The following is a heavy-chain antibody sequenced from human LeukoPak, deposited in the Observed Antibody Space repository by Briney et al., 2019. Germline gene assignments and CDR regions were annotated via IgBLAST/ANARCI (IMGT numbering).Heavy chain of an antibody. CDR1: GFTFSGFA. CDR3: AKLDTRLDIVVVPAALDY. V-gene: IGHV3-23*01. J-gene: IGHJ4*02. CDR2: ISGTGDNT. D-gene: IGHD2-2*03. Sequence: GGSLRLSCAASGFTFSGFAMSWVRRTPGKGLEWVSGISGTGDNTLYADSVKGRFTISRDNSKNTLYLEMNSLRAEDTAIYYCAKLDTRLDIVVVPAALDYWGQGTLVTVSS.